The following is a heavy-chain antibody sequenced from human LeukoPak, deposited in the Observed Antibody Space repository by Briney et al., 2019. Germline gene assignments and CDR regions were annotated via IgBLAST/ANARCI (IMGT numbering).Heavy chain of an antibody. CDR3: ARDGYSGSDAL. V-gene: IGHV4-59*01. CDR2: IYHSGST. D-gene: IGHD5-12*01. CDR1: GDSISTYY. J-gene: IGHJ4*02. Sequence: PSETLSLTCTVSGDSISTYYWSWIRQPPGKGLEWIGYIYHSGSTNYNPSLKSRVTISVDTSQNQFSLKLSSVTAADTAVYYCARDGYSGSDALWGQGTLVTVSS.